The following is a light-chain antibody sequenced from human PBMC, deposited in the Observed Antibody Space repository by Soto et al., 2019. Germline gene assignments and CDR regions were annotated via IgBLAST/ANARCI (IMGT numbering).Light chain of an antibody. CDR1: QGISNY. J-gene: IGKJ1*01. CDR2: AAS. CDR3: QKYNSAPWT. Sequence: DIQMTQSPSSLSASVGDRVTITCRASQGISNYLAWYQQQPGKVPKLLIYAASTLQSGVPSRFSGSGSGTDFTLTISSRQPEDFATYYCQKYNSAPWTFGQGNNVEIK. V-gene: IGKV1-27*01.